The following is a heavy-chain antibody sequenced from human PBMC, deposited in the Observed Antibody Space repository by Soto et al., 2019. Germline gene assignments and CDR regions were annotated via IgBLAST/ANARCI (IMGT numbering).Heavy chain of an antibody. D-gene: IGHD3-22*01. V-gene: IGHV3-11*01. CDR3: TKMSSENYYDPVFS. CDR1: GFTFSDYC. Sequence: QVQLVESGGGLVKTSGSLRIACAASGFTFSDYCMSWVRQAPGKGLEWVSYISSSGNTIYYADSVKGRFTISRDNAKNSVYLQMNSLRAEDTALYFCTKMSSENYYDPVFSWGQGTLVTVSS. J-gene: IGHJ4*02. CDR2: ISSSGNTI.